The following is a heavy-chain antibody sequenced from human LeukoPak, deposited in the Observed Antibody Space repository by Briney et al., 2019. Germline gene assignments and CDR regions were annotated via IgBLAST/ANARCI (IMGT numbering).Heavy chain of an antibody. J-gene: IGHJ5*02. CDR3: ARGRLRFLEWLTNNWFDP. Sequence: AASVKVSCKASGYTFTSYYMHWVRRAPGQGLEWMGIINPSGGSTSYAQKFQGRVTMTRDTSTSTVYMELSSLRSEDTAVYYCARGRLRFLEWLTNNWFDPWGQGTLVTVSS. V-gene: IGHV1-46*01. D-gene: IGHD3-3*01. CDR2: INPSGGST. CDR1: GYTFTSYY.